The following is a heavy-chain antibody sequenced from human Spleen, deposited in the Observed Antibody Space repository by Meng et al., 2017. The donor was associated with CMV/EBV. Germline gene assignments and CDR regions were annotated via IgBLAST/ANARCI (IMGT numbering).Heavy chain of an antibody. V-gene: IGHV1-46*01. CDR1: VYTLTAYY. CDR3: ARGYCSGGNCPLDP. CDR2: INPSGGST. J-gene: IGHJ5*02. Sequence: KAAVYTLTAYYMHWVRQAPGQGLEWMGTINPSGGSTSHAQKFQGRVTMTRATSTSTVYMELSRLRSEDTAIYYCARGYCSGGNCPLDPWGQGTLVTVSS. D-gene: IGHD2-15*01.